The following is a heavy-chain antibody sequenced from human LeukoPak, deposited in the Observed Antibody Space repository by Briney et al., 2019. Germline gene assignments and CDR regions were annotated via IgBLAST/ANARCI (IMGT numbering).Heavy chain of an antibody. Sequence: GGSLRLSCAASGYTFTDYYIHWVRQAHGQGLEWVGWINPTSGGTTYAQRFQGRVTVTRDTSISTAYMELTRLRSDDTAVYYCARDRIQLWLPNHFDYWGQGTVVTVSS. J-gene: IGHJ4*02. CDR3: ARDRIQLWLPNHFDY. D-gene: IGHD5-18*01. CDR1: GYTFTDYY. V-gene: IGHV1-2*02. CDR2: INPTSGGT.